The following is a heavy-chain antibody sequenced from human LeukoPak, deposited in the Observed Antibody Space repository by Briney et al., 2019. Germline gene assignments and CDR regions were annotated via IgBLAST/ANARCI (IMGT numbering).Heavy chain of an antibody. J-gene: IGHJ4*02. CDR2: IIPIFGTA. D-gene: IGHD1-14*01. V-gene: IGHV1-69*05. Sequence: SVKVSCKASGGTFSSYAISWVRQAPGQGLEWMGGIIPIFGTANNAQKFQGRVTITTDESTSTAYMELSSLRSEDTAVYYCARGRGASRTFDYWGQGTLVTVSS. CDR3: ARGRGASRTFDY. CDR1: GGTFSSYA.